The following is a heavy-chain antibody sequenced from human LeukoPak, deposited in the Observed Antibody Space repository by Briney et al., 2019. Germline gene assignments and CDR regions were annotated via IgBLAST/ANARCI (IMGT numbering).Heavy chain of an antibody. CDR2: ISWNSGSI. V-gene: IGHV3-9*01. D-gene: IGHD3-22*01. J-gene: IGHJ3*02. CDR3: AKAISGYYYHDAFDI. Sequence: GGSLRLSCAASGFTFDDYAMHWVRQAPGKGLELVSGISWNSGSIGYADSVKGRFTISRDNAKNSLYLQMNSLRAEDTSLYYCAKAISGYYYHDAFDIWGQGTMVTVSS. CDR1: GFTFDDYA.